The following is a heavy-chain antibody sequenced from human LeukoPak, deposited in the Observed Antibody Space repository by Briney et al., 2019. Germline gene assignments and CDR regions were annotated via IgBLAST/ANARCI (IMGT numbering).Heavy chain of an antibody. J-gene: IGHJ4*02. V-gene: IGHV1-2*02. D-gene: IGHD6-6*01. CDR2: INPNSGGT. CDR1: GYTLTAYH. Sequence: ASVKVSCKASGYTLTAYHMHWVRQAPGQGPEWMGWINPNSGGTNYAQKFQGRVTMTRDTYITTAYMELSSLRSDDTAVYYCARGSYNSSSDVDYWGQGTLVTVSS. CDR3: ARGSYNSSSDVDY.